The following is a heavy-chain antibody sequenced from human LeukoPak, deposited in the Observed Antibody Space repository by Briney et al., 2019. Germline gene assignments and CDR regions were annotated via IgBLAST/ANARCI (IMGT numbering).Heavy chain of an antibody. CDR3: AGVLGSGNDYYYYGMDV. CDR1: GYTFTSYG. D-gene: IGHD3-10*01. J-gene: IGHJ6*02. Sequence: ASVKVSCKASGYTFTSYGISWVRQAPGQGLEWMGWISAYNGNTNYAQKLQGRVTMTTDTSTSTAYMELRSLRSDDTAVYYCAGVLGSGNDYYYYGMDVWGQGTTVTVSS. V-gene: IGHV1-18*01. CDR2: ISAYNGNT.